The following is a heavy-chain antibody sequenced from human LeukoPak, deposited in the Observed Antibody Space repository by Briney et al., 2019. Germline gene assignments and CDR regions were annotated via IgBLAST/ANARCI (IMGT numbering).Heavy chain of an antibody. V-gene: IGHV4-39*07. Sequence: SETLSLTCAVSGGSISSTSYYWTWIRQPPGKGLEWIGSISYSGSTYYNPSLKSRVTISVDTSKNQFSLKLSSVTAADTAVYYCARVLYDFWSGYFWFDPWGQGTLVTVSS. CDR1: GGSISSTSYY. CDR2: ISYSGST. J-gene: IGHJ5*02. CDR3: ARVLYDFWSGYFWFDP. D-gene: IGHD3-3*01.